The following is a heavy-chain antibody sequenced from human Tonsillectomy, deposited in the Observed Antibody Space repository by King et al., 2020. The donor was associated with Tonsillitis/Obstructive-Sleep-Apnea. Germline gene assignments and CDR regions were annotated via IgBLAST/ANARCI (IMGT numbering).Heavy chain of an antibody. J-gene: IGHJ4*02. CDR3: ARGPRGFSYGSVAY. CDR2: INPNSGGT. CDR1: GYTFTDYY. D-gene: IGHD5-18*01. Sequence: QLVQSGAEVKKPGASVKVSCKASGYTFTDYYMHWVRQAPGQGLEWMGWINPNSGGTDSAQKFRGRFTMTRDTSISTAYMELSSLTSDDTAVYYCARGPRGFSYGSVAYWGEGTVVRVS. V-gene: IGHV1-2*02.